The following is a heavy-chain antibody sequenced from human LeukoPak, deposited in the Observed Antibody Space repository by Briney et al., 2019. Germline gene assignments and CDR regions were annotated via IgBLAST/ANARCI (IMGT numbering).Heavy chain of an antibody. V-gene: IGHV3-7*03. CDR2: VNRDGSET. CDR3: AGNNGMDV. J-gene: IGHJ6*02. CDR1: GFTLSNHW. Sequence: GGSLRLSCAASGFTLSNHWMTWVRQVPGRGPEWVANVNRDGSETYYLDSVKGRFTISKDNAKNSLYLQTNSLRAEDTALYHCAGNNGMDVWGQGTTVIVSS.